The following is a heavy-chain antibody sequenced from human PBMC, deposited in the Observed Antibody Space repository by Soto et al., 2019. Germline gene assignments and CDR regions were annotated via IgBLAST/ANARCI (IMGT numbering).Heavy chain of an antibody. CDR2: INSDGSST. CDR1: GFTLSSYW. Sequence: GGSLRLSCAASGFTLSSYWMHWVRQAPGRGLGWVSRINSDGSSTSYADSVKDRFSISRDNAKNTLYLQMNSLRAEDTAVYYFAREGYSSSWYAFDIWGQGTMVTVSS. V-gene: IGHV3-74*01. D-gene: IGHD6-13*01. J-gene: IGHJ3*02. CDR3: AREGYSSSWYAFDI.